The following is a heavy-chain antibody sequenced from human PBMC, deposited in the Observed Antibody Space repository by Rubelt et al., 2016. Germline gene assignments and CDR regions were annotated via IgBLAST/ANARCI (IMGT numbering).Heavy chain of an antibody. CDR2: ISYDGSNK. V-gene: IGHV3-30*04. D-gene: IGHD2-2*01. CDR3: AKDRDIVVDVAFDI. J-gene: IGHJ3*02. Sequence: QAPGKGLEWVAVISYDGSNKYYADSVKGRFTISRDNSKNTLYLQMNSLRAEDTAVYYCAKDRDIVVDVAFDIWGQGTMVTVSS.